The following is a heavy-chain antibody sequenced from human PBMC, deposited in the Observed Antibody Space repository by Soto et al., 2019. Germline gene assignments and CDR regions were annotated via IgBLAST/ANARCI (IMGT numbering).Heavy chain of an antibody. CDR2: IYSGGST. CDR1: GFSVSSNY. Sequence: EVQLVESGGGLVQPGGSLRLSCAASGFSVSSNYMYWVRQAPGKGLECVTLIYSGGSTDHEDSVKDRFTISRDNSKNTLYLQMNSLRAEDTAVYYCARRHYYGSDWGQGTLVTVSS. D-gene: IGHD3-10*01. CDR3: ARRHYYGSD. V-gene: IGHV3-66*04. J-gene: IGHJ4*02.